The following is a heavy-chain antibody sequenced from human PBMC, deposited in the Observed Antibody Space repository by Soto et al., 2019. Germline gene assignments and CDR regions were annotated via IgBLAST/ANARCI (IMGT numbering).Heavy chain of an antibody. CDR3: ARHHQSSSQKRQYGMDV. CDR2: IYYSGST. CDR1: GGSISSSSYY. Sequence: PSETLSLTCTVSGGSISSSSYYWGWIRQPPGKGLEWIGSIYYSGSTYYNPSLKSRVTISVDTSKNQFSLKLSSVTAADTAVYYCARHHQSSSQKRQYGMDVWAQRTTVTVSS. D-gene: IGHD6-13*01. J-gene: IGHJ6*02. V-gene: IGHV4-39*01.